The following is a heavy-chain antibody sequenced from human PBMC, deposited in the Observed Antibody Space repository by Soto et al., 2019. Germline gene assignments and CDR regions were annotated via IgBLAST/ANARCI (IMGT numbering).Heavy chain of an antibody. V-gene: IGHV3-9*01. D-gene: IGHD2-2*01. CDR3: VKGTFSSSKVIFDY. Sequence: GGSLRLSCVASGFSLEDYDMHWVRQVPGKGLEWVSSISSNSGAIKYADSVKGRFSLSRDNAKNSMYLEMNSLRVEDTAFYFCVKGTFSSSKVIFDYWGQGTLVTVSS. CDR2: ISSNSGAI. J-gene: IGHJ4*02. CDR1: GFSLEDYD.